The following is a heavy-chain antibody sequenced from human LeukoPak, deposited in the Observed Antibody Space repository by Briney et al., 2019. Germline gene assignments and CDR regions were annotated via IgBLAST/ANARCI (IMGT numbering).Heavy chain of an antibody. D-gene: IGHD3-10*01. J-gene: IGHJ4*02. Sequence: SETLSRTCAVSGYSISSGYFWGWIRQPPGKGLEWIGSIYHSGTTYYNPSLKSRVTISVDTSKNQFSLKLSSVTAADTAVYYCARLNYYGSGQIDYWGQGTLVTVSS. CDR1: GYSISSGYF. CDR2: IYHSGTT. CDR3: ARLNYYGSGQIDY. V-gene: IGHV4-38-2*01.